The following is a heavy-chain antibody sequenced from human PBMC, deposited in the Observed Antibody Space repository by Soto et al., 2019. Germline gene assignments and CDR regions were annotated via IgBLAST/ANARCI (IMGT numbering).Heavy chain of an antibody. V-gene: IGHV2-5*02. Sequence: QITLKESGPTLVKPTQTLTLTCTFSGFSLSTSRVGVGWIRQPPGKALEWLALIYWDDDKRYSPSLKTRLTITTDTSKNQGVLTMTNIDPVDTATYYCAHYRILGDYMYYFDSWGQGTLVTVSS. D-gene: IGHD4-17*01. CDR2: IYWDDDK. CDR1: GFSLSTSRVG. J-gene: IGHJ4*02. CDR3: AHYRILGDYMYYFDS.